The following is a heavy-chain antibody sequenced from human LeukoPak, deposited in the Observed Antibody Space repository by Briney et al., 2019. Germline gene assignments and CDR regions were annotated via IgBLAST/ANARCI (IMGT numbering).Heavy chain of an antibody. Sequence: GGSLRLSCAASGFTFSSYGMHWVRQAPGKGLEWVAFIRYDGSNKYYADSVKGRFTISRDNSKNTLYLQMNSLRAEDTAVYYCAKDLAVLLWFGIGNYWGQGTLVTVSS. V-gene: IGHV3-30*02. D-gene: IGHD3-10*01. J-gene: IGHJ4*02. CDR3: AKDLAVLLWFGIGNY. CDR2: IRYDGSNK. CDR1: GFTFSSYG.